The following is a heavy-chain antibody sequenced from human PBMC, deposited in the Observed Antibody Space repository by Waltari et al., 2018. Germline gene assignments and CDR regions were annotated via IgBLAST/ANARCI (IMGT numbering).Heavy chain of an antibody. CDR1: GLLISDYA. CDR2: IRSRFKGDAT. CDR3: IRPFEMGID. Sequence: EVKLVESGGALVQPGGSLKLSCAASGLLISDYAIHWVRQASGKGPEGVGRIRSRFKGDATAYGESVQGRFTISRDDSKNTVYLEMNSLKTDDTAVYYCIRPFEMGIDWGQGTLVTVSS. J-gene: IGHJ4*02. V-gene: IGHV3-73*01. D-gene: IGHD7-27*01.